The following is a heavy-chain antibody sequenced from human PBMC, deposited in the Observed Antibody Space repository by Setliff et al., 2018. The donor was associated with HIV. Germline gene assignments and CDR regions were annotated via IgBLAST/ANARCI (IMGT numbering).Heavy chain of an antibody. D-gene: IGHD3-22*01. Sequence: SETLSLTCTVSGGSVGSSSYYWAWIRQPPGKGLEWIGSIYYTGNTKYNPSLESRVTIAWDTSKNQFSLKLNSLIAADTAVYFCARGGPDYYDYTYFDSWGQGTLVTVSS. CDR1: GGSVGSSSYY. V-gene: IGHV4-39*01. CDR2: IYYTGNT. J-gene: IGHJ4*02. CDR3: ARGGPDYYDYTYFDS.